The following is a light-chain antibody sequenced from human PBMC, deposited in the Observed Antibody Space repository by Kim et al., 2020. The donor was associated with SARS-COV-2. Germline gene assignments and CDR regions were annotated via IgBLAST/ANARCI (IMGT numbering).Light chain of an antibody. J-gene: IGLJ1*01. V-gene: IGLV1-40*01. CDR3: HSYDSSLRGHV. Sequence: QSVLTQPPSVSGAPGQRVTISCSGTSSNIGAGYDVHWYQKFPGTAPKLLIYVNTDRPSGVPDRFSASKSGTSASLTISGLQSEDEADYYCHSYDSSLRGHVFGSGTKVTVL. CDR1: SSNIGAGYD. CDR2: VNT.